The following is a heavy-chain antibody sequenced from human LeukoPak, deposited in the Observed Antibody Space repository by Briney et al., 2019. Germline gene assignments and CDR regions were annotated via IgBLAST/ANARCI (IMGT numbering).Heavy chain of an antibody. D-gene: IGHD4-17*01. CDR1: GFSFGDDA. CDR2: IRKKGYGETT. V-gene: IGHV3-49*03. Sequence: GGSLRLSCTASGFSFGDDAWSWFRQAPGRGLEFVSFIRKKGYGETTDYAASVRGRFTISRDDAKSTAYLQMNSLKIEDTALYYCSRGLHAYGDSNYYFDQWGRGTQVTVSS. J-gene: IGHJ4*02. CDR3: SRGLHAYGDSNYYFDQ.